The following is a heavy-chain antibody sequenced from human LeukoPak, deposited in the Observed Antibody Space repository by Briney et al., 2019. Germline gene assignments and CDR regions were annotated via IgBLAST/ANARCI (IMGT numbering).Heavy chain of an antibody. CDR2: IYCGGST. CDR3: ARSGSYYNGNAFDI. CDR1: GFTVSSNY. D-gene: IGHD3-10*01. J-gene: IGHJ3*02. V-gene: IGHV3-53*01. Sequence: GGSLRLSCAASGFTVSSNYMSWVRQAPGKGLEWVSVIYCGGSTYYADSVKGRFTISRDNSKNTLYLQMNSLRAEDTAVYYCARSGSYYNGNAFDIWGQGTMVTVSS.